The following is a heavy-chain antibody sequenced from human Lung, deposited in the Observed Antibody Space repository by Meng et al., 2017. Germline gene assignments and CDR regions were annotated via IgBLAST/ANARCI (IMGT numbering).Heavy chain of an antibody. CDR3: ARGDGSGSLFEN. J-gene: IGHJ4*02. CDR1: GFTLSDYS. D-gene: IGHD3-10*01. Sequence: EVQLVESGGGLVKPGGSLRLSCAASGFTLSDYSMNWVRRAPGKGLEWVSSISESGNYRYYADSVKGRFTVTRDNAKNSLYLQMNSQRAEDTAVYYCARGDGSGSLFENWGQGTLVTVSS. CDR2: ISESGNYR. V-gene: IGHV3-21*01.